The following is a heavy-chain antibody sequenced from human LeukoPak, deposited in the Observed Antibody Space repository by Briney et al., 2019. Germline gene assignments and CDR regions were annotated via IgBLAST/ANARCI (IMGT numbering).Heavy chain of an antibody. CDR2: INPNNGDT. Sequence: ASVRVSCTASGYTFIYYSIHWVRQAPGQGLEWMGEINPNNGDTNFAPEFQGRVTMTRDTSITTAFMELSSLRYADTAIYYCATHCSGAACFDYWGQGTLVTVSS. CDR3: ATHCSGAACFDY. J-gene: IGHJ4*02. D-gene: IGHD2-15*01. V-gene: IGHV1-2*02. CDR1: GYTFIYYS.